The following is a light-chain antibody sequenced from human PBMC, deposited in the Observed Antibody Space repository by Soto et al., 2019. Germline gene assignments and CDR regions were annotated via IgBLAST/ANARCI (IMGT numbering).Light chain of an antibody. V-gene: IGKV3-20*01. Sequence: EIVLTQSPGTLSLSPGERATLSCRASQSVSSSYLAWYQQKPGQAPRLLIYGASSRATGIPDRFSGSGSGTDFTLTISILEPEDFAVYYCQQYGSSPPETFGQGTKLEIK. CDR3: QQYGSSPPET. CDR1: QSVSSSY. CDR2: GAS. J-gene: IGKJ2*01.